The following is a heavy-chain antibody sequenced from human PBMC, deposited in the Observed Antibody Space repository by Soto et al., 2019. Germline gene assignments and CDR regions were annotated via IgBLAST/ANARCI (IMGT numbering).Heavy chain of an antibody. CDR2: ISVYNGNT. J-gene: IGHJ4*02. CDR3: ARVYDFWSGYQTPFDY. CDR1: GYTFTAYG. V-gene: IGHV1-18*01. Sequence: ASVKVSCKASGYTFTAYGISWVRQVPGQGHEWMGWISVYNGNTKYAQKLQDSLTMATDTSTTTAYMELRGLTSDDTAVYFCARVYDFWSGYQTPFDYWGQGTLVTVSS. D-gene: IGHD3-3*01.